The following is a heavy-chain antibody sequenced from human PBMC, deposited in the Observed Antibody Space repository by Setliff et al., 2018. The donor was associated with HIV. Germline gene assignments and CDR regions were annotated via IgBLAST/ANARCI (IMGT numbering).Heavy chain of an antibody. J-gene: IGHJ6*03. D-gene: IGHD7-27*01. CDR3: ARGGLGYFYYYYMDV. Sequence: LRLSCAASGFTLTSYSMTWVRQAPGKGLEWVSFISSSSSTIYYADSVKGRFTISRDNAKNPLDLQMNSLRAEDTAVYYCARGGLGYFYYYYMDVWGKGTTVTVSS. CDR1: GFTLTSYS. CDR2: ISSSSSTI. V-gene: IGHV3-48*01.